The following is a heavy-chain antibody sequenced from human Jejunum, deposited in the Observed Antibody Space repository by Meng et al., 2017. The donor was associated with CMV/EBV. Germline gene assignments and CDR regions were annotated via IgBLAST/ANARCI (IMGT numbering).Heavy chain of an antibody. CDR1: GFSPSTSGEG. Sequence: QITLKESGPPLVKPTQTLTLTCSFSGFSPSTSGEGVGWIRQPPGKALEWLALIYRGDDKRCSPSLNSRLTIAKDTSKNEVVLTLTNMGPIDTGTYYCAHFVGGYYPSRPDYWGQGTLVTVSS. J-gene: IGHJ4*02. CDR3: AHFVGGYYPSRPDY. V-gene: IGHV2-5*02. D-gene: IGHD1-26*01. CDR2: IYRGDDK.